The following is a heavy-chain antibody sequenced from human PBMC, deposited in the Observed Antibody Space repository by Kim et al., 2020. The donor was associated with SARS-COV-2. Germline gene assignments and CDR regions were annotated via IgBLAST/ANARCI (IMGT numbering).Heavy chain of an antibody. CDR1: GGSISSSSYY. V-gene: IGHV4-39*02. CDR2: IYYSGST. J-gene: IGHJ5*02. Sequence: SETLSLTCTVSGGSISSSSYYWGWIRQPPGKGLEWIGSIYYSGSTYYNPSLKSRVTISVDTSKNQFSLKLSSVTAADTAVYYCARESPLWDGDWCDPWGQGSLVAVSS. D-gene: IGHD2-21*01. CDR3: ARESPLWDGDWCDP.